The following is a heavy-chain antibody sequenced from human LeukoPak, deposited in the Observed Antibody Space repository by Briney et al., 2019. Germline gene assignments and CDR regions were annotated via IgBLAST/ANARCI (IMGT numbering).Heavy chain of an antibody. D-gene: IGHD3-3*01. CDR1: GGSISSYY. Sequence: PSETLSLTCTVSGGSISSYYWTWIRQPPGKGLEWIGFTHYSGSTKSNPSLNSRVTISVDTSKNQFSLKLSSVTAADTAVYYCARVGFWSGYYRAVSDYMDVWGKGTTVTVSS. CDR3: ARVGFWSGYYRAVSDYMDV. J-gene: IGHJ6*03. CDR2: THYSGST. V-gene: IGHV4-59*08.